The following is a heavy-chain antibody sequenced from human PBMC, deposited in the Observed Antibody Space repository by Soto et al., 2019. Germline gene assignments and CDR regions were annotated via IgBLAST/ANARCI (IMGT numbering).Heavy chain of an antibody. Sequence: GGSLRLSCAASGFTFSSYSMNWVRQAPGKGLEWVSSISSSSSYIYYADSVKGRFTISRDNAKNSLYLQMNSLRAEDTAVYYCARARSSAEIGRWYGMDVWGQGTTVTVSS. V-gene: IGHV3-21*01. J-gene: IGHJ6*02. CDR1: GFTFSSYS. D-gene: IGHD3-10*01. CDR2: ISSSSSYI. CDR3: ARARSSAEIGRWYGMDV.